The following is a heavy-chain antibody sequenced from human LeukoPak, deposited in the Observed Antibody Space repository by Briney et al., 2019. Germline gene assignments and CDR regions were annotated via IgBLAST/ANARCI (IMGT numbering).Heavy chain of an antibody. V-gene: IGHV1-24*01. CDR1: GYTLTELS. D-gene: IGHD6-19*01. Sequence: ASVKVSCKVSGYTLTELSVHWVRQASGKGLEWMGGFDPEDGETIYAQKFQGRVTMTEDTSTDTAYMELSSLRSEDTAVYYCATSALAVAPFDYWGQGTLVTVSS. J-gene: IGHJ4*02. CDR3: ATSALAVAPFDY. CDR2: FDPEDGET.